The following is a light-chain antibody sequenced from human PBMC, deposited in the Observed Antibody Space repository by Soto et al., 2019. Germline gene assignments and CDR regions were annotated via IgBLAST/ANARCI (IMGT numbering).Light chain of an antibody. Sequence: DIHMTQSPSSLSASVGDTVTITCRASQNIDMYLNWYQQKPGKAPRVLISGASNLQSGVPSRFSGSGSGTDFTLTISSLQSEDFANYFCQHTLNSPPWTFGQGTKVEVK. CDR3: QHTLNSPPWT. J-gene: IGKJ1*01. CDR2: GAS. CDR1: QNIDMY. V-gene: IGKV1-39*01.